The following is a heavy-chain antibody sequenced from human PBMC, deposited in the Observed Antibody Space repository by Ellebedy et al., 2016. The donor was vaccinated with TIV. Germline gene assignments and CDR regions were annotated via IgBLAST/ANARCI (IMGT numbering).Heavy chain of an antibody. V-gene: IGHV4-38-2*02. J-gene: IGHJ4*02. CDR2: INHDGST. CDR3: ARGVRGSGSTNDY. D-gene: IGHD3-10*01. Sequence: SETLSLXCTVSGYSISSGYYWGWIRQPPGKGLEWIGEINHDGSTNYNPSLKSRVTISVDTSKNQFSLKLSSVTAADTAVYYCARGVRGSGSTNDYWGQGILVTVSS. CDR1: GYSISSGYY.